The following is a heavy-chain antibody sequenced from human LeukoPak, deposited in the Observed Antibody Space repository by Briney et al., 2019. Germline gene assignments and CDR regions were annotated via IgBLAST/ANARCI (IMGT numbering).Heavy chain of an antibody. CDR3: AKGKYYYGSGSIDY. CDR1: GFTFSSYA. V-gene: IGHV3-30-3*01. Sequence: PGGSLRLSCAASGFTFSSYAMHWVRQAPGKGLEWVAVISYDGSNKYYADSVKGRFTISRDNSKNTLYLQMNSLRAEDTAVYYCAKGKYYYGSGSIDYWGQGTLVTVSS. CDR2: ISYDGSNK. J-gene: IGHJ4*02. D-gene: IGHD3-10*01.